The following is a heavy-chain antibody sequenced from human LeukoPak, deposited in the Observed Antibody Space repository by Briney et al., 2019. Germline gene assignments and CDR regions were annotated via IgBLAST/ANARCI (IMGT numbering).Heavy chain of an antibody. V-gene: IGHV4-59*12. CDR1: GGSISSYY. J-gene: IGHJ4*02. CDR2: IYHSGST. D-gene: IGHD4-23*01. CDR3: ARDRSYGGNSGFDY. Sequence: SETLSLTCTVSGGSISSYYWSWIRQPPGKGLEWIGYIYHSGSTYYNPSLKSRVTISVDRSKNQFSLKLSSVTAADTAVYYCARDRSYGGNSGFDYWGQGTLVTVSS.